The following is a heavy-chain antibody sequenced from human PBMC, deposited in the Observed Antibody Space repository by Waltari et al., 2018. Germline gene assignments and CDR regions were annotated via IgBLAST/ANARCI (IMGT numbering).Heavy chain of an antibody. D-gene: IGHD1-26*01. J-gene: IGHJ6*02. Sequence: QVQLQESGPGLVKPSETLSLTCTDPGGSIRSHYWSWIRQPPGKGLEWIGYIYYSGSTNYNPSLKSRVTISVDTSKNQFSLKLSSVTAADTAVYYCTREMVGATSGMDVWGQGTTVTVSS. CDR2: IYYSGST. CDR3: TREMVGATSGMDV. V-gene: IGHV4-59*11. CDR1: GGSIRSHY.